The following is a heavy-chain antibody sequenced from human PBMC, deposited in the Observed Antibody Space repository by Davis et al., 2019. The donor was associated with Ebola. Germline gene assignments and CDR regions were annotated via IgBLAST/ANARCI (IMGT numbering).Heavy chain of an antibody. CDR2: ISAYNGNT. Sequence: ASVKVSCKASGYTFTSYGISWVRQAPGQGLEWMGWISAYNGNTNYAQKLQGRVTMTTDTSTSTAYMELRSLRSDDTAVYYCARLRFLEWRLVMGAETDHMDVWGQGTTVTVSS. CDR1: GYTFTSYG. D-gene: IGHD3-3*01. J-gene: IGHJ6*02. CDR3: ARLRFLEWRLVMGAETDHMDV. V-gene: IGHV1-18*04.